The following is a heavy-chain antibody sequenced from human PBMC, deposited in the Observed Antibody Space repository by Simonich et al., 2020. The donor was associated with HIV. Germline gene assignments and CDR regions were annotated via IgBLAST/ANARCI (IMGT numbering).Heavy chain of an antibody. D-gene: IGHD1-1*01. V-gene: IGHV4-34*01. Sequence: QVQLQQWGAGLLKPSETLSLTCAVYGGSFSGYYWSWIRQPPGKGLAGIGEINHSGSTNYNPSLKSRVTISVDTSKNQFSLKLSSVTAADTAVYYWARPAGTGTLGFDPWGQGTLVTVSS. CDR3: ARPAGTGTLGFDP. J-gene: IGHJ5*02. CDR2: INHSGST. CDR1: GGSFSGYY.